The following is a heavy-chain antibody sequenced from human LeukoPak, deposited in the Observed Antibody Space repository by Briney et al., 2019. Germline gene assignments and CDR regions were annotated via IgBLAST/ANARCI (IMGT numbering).Heavy chain of an antibody. CDR2: INRDGGST. J-gene: IGHJ4*02. V-gene: IGHV3-74*01. D-gene: IGHD3-22*01. Sequence: QPGGSLRLSCAASGFTFSNFWMHWVRQAPGKGLVWVSHINRDGGSTSYADSVKGRFTISRDNAKNSLYLQMDSLRAEDTAVYYCARDLEHYNSGGYYLGYWGQETLVTVSS. CDR1: GFTFSNFW. CDR3: ARDLEHYNSGGYYLGY.